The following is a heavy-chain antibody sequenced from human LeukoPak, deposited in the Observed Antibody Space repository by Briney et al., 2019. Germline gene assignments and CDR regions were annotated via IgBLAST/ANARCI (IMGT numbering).Heavy chain of an antibody. J-gene: IGHJ4*02. CDR2: IKQDGSEK. CDR1: GFPFSNSW. Sequence: PGWSLRLSCAASGFPFSNSWMSWVRQAPGKGLEWVANIKQDGSEKYYVDSVKGRFTISRDSAKNSLYLQMNSLRAEDTAVYYCARDPSFYDILTGYFDYWGQGTLVTVSS. CDR3: ARDPSFYDILTGYFDY. D-gene: IGHD3-9*01. V-gene: IGHV3-7*01.